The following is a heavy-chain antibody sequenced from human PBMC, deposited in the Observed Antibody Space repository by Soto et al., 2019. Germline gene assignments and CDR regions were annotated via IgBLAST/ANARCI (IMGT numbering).Heavy chain of an antibody. Sequence: GGSLRLSCAASGFSFDDYGMNWVRQAPGKGLEWVSGINWNGGSTSYGDSVKGRFTISRDNAKKSLYLQMNSLRVEDTLLYYCARHYIMSSSWYGGPNRSDPWGQGT. V-gene: IGHV3-20*04. CDR2: INWNGGST. D-gene: IGHD6-13*01. CDR3: ARHYIMSSSWYGGPNRSDP. CDR1: GFSFDDYG. J-gene: IGHJ5*02.